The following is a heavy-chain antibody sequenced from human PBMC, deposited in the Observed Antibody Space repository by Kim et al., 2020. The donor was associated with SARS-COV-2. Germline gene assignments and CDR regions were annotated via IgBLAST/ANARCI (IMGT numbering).Heavy chain of an antibody. J-gene: IGHJ4*02. Sequence: GGSLRLSCVASGVTFSTYGTHWVRQAPGKGLEWVAFLAYDGTNKYFADSVKGRFTISGDRSKNTLYLEMNSLRAEDTAMYYCAIGLDSSGYYLDYWGQGTLVTVSS. V-gene: IGHV3-30*03. CDR3: AIGLDSSGYYLDY. D-gene: IGHD3-22*01. CDR2: LAYDGTNK. CDR1: GVTFSTYG.